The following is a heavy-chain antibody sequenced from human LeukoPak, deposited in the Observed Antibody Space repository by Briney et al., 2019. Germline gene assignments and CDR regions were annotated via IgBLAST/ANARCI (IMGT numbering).Heavy chain of an antibody. CDR1: GGSISSYY. J-gene: IGHJ4*02. V-gene: IGHV4-4*07. CDR3: ARDTYYYDSSGSGIFDY. Sequence: SETLFLTCTVSGGSISSYYRSWIRQPAGKGLEWIGRIYTSGSTNYNPSLKSRVTMSVGTSKNQFSLKLSSVTAADTAVYYCARDTYYYDSSGSGIFDYWGQGTLVTVSS. CDR2: IYTSGST. D-gene: IGHD3-22*01.